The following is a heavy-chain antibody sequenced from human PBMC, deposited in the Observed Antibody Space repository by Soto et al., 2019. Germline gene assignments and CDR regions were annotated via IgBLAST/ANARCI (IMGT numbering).Heavy chain of an antibody. CDR3: QWGDVHCCGCRCYGVPMDV. J-gene: IGHJ6*03. CDR2: IQSGVRT. D-gene: IGHD2-15*01. V-gene: IGHV3-66*01. CDR1: GFTVSSNY. Sequence: EVQLVESGGGLVQPGGSLRLSCAASGFTVSSNYMTWVRQAPGKGLEWVSLIQSGVRTYYAGSVKGRFTISRDNSKKKVVLQLKGLRVGERSLFHWQWGDVHCCGCRCYGVPMDVWGKGTTVTVSS.